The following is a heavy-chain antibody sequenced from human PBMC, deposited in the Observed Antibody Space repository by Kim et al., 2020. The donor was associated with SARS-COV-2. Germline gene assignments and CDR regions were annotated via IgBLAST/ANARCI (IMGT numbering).Heavy chain of an antibody. CDR1: GFTLSSYS. J-gene: IGHJ6*02. CDR3: AKGQVMDV. CDR2: IMQDGNDT. Sequence: GGSLRLSCAASGFTLSSYSMSWVRQAPGKGLEWVANIMQDGNDTYYVGSVKGRFTISRDNAKQSQYLQMNSLRLEDTAVYYCAKGQVMDVWGRETTVTVSS. V-gene: IGHV3-7*01.